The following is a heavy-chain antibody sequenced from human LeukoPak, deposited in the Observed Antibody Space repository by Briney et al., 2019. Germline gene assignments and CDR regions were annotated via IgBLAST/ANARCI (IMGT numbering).Heavy chain of an antibody. CDR1: GFTVGSNY. Sequence: GGSLRPSCAPSGFTVGSNYVSWVRQAPGEGLEWVSVMYSVGTTHHADSVQGRFIVSRDISKNKLYLQMNSLRAGDTAVYYCARDRTGLGAFDIWGQGTMVTVSS. J-gene: IGHJ3*02. CDR2: MYSVGTT. V-gene: IGHV3-66*01. CDR3: ARDRTGLGAFDI. D-gene: IGHD7-27*01.